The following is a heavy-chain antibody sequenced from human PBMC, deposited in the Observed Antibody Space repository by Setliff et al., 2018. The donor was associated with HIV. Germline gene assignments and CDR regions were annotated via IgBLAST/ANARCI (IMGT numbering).Heavy chain of an antibody. D-gene: IGHD5-18*01. Sequence: SETLSLTCSVSGGSISSSSYFWGWIRQPPGKGLEWIATVYYSGSTYDNPSLKSRVTLSGDTSRNQFSLKLSSVTAADTAVYYCARDRGRRGQLWLHFDYWGQGTLVTVSS. CDR2: VYYSGST. J-gene: IGHJ4*02. CDR1: GGSISSSSYF. CDR3: ARDRGRRGQLWLHFDY. V-gene: IGHV4-39*07.